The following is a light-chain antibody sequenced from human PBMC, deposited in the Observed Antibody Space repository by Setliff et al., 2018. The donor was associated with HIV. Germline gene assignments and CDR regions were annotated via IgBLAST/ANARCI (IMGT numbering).Light chain of an antibody. V-gene: IGLV2-23*02. J-gene: IGLJ1*01. CDR3: CSYAGSSTFEV. Sequence: QSALTQPASVSGSPGQSITISCTGTSSDVGSYNLVSWYQQHPGKAPKLMIYQVTKRPSGVSNLFSGSKSGNTASLTISGLQAEDEADYYCCSYAGSSTFEVFGTGTKVTVL. CDR2: QVT. CDR1: SSDVGSYNL.